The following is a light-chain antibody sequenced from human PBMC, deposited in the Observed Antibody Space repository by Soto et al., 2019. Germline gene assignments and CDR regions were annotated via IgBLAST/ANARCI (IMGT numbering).Light chain of an antibody. J-gene: IGKJ1*01. V-gene: IGKV3-15*01. CDR3: QQYRSCPRT. CDR2: GAS. CDR1: QSVDIN. Sequence: EIVLTQSPATLSVSPGERVTLSCRASQSVDINFAWYQQKPGQPPRLLIYGASTRATDMSGTFSGRGSGTEFTLTISSLRPEDFAVYYCQQYRSCPRTFGQGTKVEMK.